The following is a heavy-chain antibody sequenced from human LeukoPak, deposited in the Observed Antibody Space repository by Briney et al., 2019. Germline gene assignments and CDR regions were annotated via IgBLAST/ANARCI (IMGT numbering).Heavy chain of an antibody. CDR1: GFTFSSYA. CDR2: ISGSGGST. Sequence: GGSLRLSCAASGFTFSSYAMSWVRQAPGKGLEWVSAISGSGGSTYYADAVKGRFTISRDNSKNTLYLQMNSLRAEDTAVYYCAKARYYDSSGYYPSDYWGQGTLVTVSS. J-gene: IGHJ4*02. V-gene: IGHV3-23*01. CDR3: AKARYYDSSGYYPSDY. D-gene: IGHD3-22*01.